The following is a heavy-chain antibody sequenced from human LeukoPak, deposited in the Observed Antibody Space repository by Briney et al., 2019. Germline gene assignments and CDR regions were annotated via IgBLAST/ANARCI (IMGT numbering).Heavy chain of an antibody. Sequence: ASVKVSCKASGYTFTSYYMHWVRQAPGQGLEWMGIINPSGGSTSYAQKFQGRVTMTRDTSTSTVYMELSSLRSEDTAVYYCAGDTAARGYYYYGMDVWGQGTTVTVSS. J-gene: IGHJ6*02. CDR1: GYTFTSYY. CDR3: AGDTAARGYYYYGMDV. V-gene: IGHV1-46*01. CDR2: INPSGGST. D-gene: IGHD6-6*01.